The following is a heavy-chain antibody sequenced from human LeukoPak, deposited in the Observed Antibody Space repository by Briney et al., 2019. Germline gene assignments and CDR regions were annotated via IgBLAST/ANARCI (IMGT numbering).Heavy chain of an antibody. J-gene: IGHJ4*02. V-gene: IGHV4-39*07. CDR1: GGSISSRSCC. CDR3: ARDLGVAKGGGFDY. CDR2: IYYSGST. D-gene: IGHD3-16*01. Sequence: KSSETLSLTCTVSGGSISSRSCCWGWIRQPPGKGLEWFGTIYYSGSTYYNPSLKSRVTISVDTSKNQFSLKLSSVTAADTAVYYCARDLGVAKGGGFDYWGQGTLVTVSS.